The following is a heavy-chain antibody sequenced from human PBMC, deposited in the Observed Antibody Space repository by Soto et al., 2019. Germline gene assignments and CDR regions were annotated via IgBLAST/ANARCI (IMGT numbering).Heavy chain of an antibody. CDR1: GFTFSSYD. D-gene: IGHD5-18*01. Sequence: EVQLVESGGGLVQPGGSLRLSCAASGFTFSSYDMHWVRQATGKGLEWVSAIGTAGDTYYPGSVKGRFTISRENAKNSLYLQMNSLRAVDTAVYYCARGSIQLWTSYYYYGMDVWGQGTTVTVSS. J-gene: IGHJ6*02. CDR2: IGTAGDT. CDR3: ARGSIQLWTSYYYYGMDV. V-gene: IGHV3-13*01.